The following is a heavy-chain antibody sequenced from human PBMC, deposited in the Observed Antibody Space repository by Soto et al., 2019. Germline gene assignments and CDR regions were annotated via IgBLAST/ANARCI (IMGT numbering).Heavy chain of an antibody. CDR3: ARTSAAGKYYYGMDV. CDR2: IYPGDSDT. Sequence: GSSLKITWKGSGKSFTSYWIGWVRQMPGKGLEWMGIIYPGDSDTRYSPSLQGQVTISADKSISTAYLQWSSLKASDTAMYYCARTSAAGKYYYGMDVWGQGTTVTAP. CDR1: GKSFTSYW. D-gene: IGHD6-13*01. V-gene: IGHV5-51*01. J-gene: IGHJ6*02.